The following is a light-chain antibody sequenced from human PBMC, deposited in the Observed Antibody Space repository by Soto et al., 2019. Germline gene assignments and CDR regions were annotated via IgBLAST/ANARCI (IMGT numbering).Light chain of an antibody. CDR3: MQALQTRWT. Sequence: DIVMTQSPLSLPVTPGEPASISCRSIQSLLHSNGYNYLDCYLQKPGQSPQLLIYLGSNRASGVPDRFSGSGSGTDCTLKISRVEAEDVGVYYCMQALQTRWTFGQGTKVEIK. CDR1: QSLLHSNGYNY. V-gene: IGKV2-28*01. CDR2: LGS. J-gene: IGKJ1*01.